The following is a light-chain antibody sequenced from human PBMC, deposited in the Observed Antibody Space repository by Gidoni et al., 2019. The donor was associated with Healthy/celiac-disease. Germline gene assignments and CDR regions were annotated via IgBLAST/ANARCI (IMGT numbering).Light chain of an antibody. CDR1: QSVSSN. V-gene: IGKV3-15*01. CDR2: CAS. CDR3: QQYNNWAT. J-gene: IGKJ1*01. Sequence: EIVMTQSPATLSVSPGESATLSCRASQSVSSNLAWYQQKPGHAPRLLIYCASTRATGIPARFSGSGSGTEFTLTISSLQSEDFAFYYCQQYNNWATFGQGTKVEIK.